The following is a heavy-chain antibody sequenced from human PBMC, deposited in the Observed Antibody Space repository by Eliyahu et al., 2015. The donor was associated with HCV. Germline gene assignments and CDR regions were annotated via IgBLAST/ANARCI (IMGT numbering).Heavy chain of an antibody. CDR1: GXXVPSNSAX. Sequence: QVQLQQSGPGLVKPSQTLSLTCAISGXXVPSNSAXWNWXRQSPSRGLEWLGRTYYRSKWYNDYAVSVKSRITINPDTSKNQFSLQLNSVTPEDTAVYYCARVAHEGYSSSWGVTTGPGWFDPWGQGTLVTVSS. CDR3: ARVAHEGYSSSWGVTTGPGWFDP. J-gene: IGHJ5*02. CDR2: TYYRSKWYN. D-gene: IGHD6-6*01. V-gene: IGHV6-1*01.